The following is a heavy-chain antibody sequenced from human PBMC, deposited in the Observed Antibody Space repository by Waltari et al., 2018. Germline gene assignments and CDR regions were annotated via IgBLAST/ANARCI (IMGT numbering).Heavy chain of an antibody. J-gene: IGHJ4*02. V-gene: IGHV1-2*06. CDR3: ASASGSSSWYVDY. CDR1: GYMFRNYG. D-gene: IGHD6-13*01. Sequence: QVQLKQSGSELTKPGASVKISCKASGYMFRNYGINWVRQAPGQGLEWMGRINPNSGGTNYAQKFQGRVTMTRDTSISTAYMELSRLRSDDTAVYYCASASGSSSWYVDYWGQGTLVTVSS. CDR2: INPNSGGT.